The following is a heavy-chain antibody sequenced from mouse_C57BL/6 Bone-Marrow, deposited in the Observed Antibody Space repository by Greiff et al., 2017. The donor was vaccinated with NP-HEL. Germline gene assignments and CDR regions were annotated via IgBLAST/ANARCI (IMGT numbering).Heavy chain of an antibody. Sequence: EVQGVESGGGLVKPGGSLKLSCAASGFTFSDYGMHWVRQAPEKGLEWVAYISSGSSTIYYADTVKGRFTISRDNAKNTLFLQMTSLRSEDTAMYYCAIYSNYEGYAMDYWGQGTSVTVSS. V-gene: IGHV5-17*01. D-gene: IGHD2-5*01. CDR3: AIYSNYEGYAMDY. J-gene: IGHJ4*01. CDR2: ISSGSSTI. CDR1: GFTFSDYG.